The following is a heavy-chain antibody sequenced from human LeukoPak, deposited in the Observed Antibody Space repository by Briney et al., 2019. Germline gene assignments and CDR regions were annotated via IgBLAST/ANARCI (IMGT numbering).Heavy chain of an antibody. D-gene: IGHD6-13*01. J-gene: IGHJ4*02. CDR3: ARTGYSSSWYVGFDY. CDR2: IYSGGST. Sequence: PGGSLRLSCAASGFTVSSNYMSWVRQAPGKGLEWVSVIYSGGSTYYADSVKGRFTISRDNSKNTLYLQMNSLRAEDTAVYYCARTGYSSSWYVGFDYWGQGTPVTVSS. V-gene: IGHV3-66*01. CDR1: GFTVSSNY.